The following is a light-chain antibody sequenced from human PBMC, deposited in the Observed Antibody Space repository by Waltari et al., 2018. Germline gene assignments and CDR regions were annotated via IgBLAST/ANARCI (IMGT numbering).Light chain of an antibody. CDR1: QGISSG. J-gene: IGKJ1*01. CDR3: QQVDSFPRT. V-gene: IGKV1-12*01. CDR2: DAS. Sequence: DIQMTQSPSSVSASVGDRVTLTCRASQGISSGLAWYQRKPGKAPKLLIYDASSLHSGVPSRFSGSGSGTEFTLTISSLQPEDFATYYCQQVDSFPRTFGQGTKVEVK.